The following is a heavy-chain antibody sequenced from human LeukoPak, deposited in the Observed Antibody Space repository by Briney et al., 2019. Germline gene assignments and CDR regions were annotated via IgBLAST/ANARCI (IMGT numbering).Heavy chain of an antibody. V-gene: IGHV3-74*03. CDR2: INNDGSST. D-gene: IGHD6-6*01. CDR3: AKVAEYSSSPDAFDI. CDR1: GFTFSSYW. J-gene: IGHJ3*02. Sequence: PGGSLRLSCAASGFTFSSYWMHWVRQAPGKGLVWVSRINNDGSSTTYADSVKGRFTISRDNSKNTLYLQMNSLRAEDTAVYYCAKVAEYSSSPDAFDIWGQGTMVTVSS.